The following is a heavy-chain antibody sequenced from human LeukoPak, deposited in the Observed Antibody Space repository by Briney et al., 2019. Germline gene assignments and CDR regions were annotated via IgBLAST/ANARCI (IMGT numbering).Heavy chain of an antibody. CDR1: GFTFSDYY. D-gene: IGHD6-19*01. CDR2: ISSRSSHT. J-gene: IGHJ4*02. CDR3: ARFSSGWYYFDY. Sequence: GGSLRLSCAASGFTFSDYYMSWIRQAPGKGREWVSYISSRSSHTNYADSVKGRFTISRDNAKNSPYLQMNSLRAEDTAVYYCARFSSGWYYFDYWGQGTLVTVSS. V-gene: IGHV3-11*03.